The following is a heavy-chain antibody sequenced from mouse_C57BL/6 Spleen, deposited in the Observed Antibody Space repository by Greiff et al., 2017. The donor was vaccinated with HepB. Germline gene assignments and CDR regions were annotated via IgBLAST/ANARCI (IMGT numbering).Heavy chain of an antibody. CDR3: ARQGIDGYVFDY. D-gene: IGHD2-3*01. V-gene: IGHV5-6*01. Sequence: EVQLVESGGDLVKPGGSLKLSCAASGFTFSSYGMSWVRQTPDKRLEWVATISSGGSYTYYPDSVKGRFTISRDNAKNTLYLQMSSLKSEDTAMYYCARQGIDGYVFDYWGQGTTLTVSS. J-gene: IGHJ2*01. CDR1: GFTFSSYG. CDR2: ISSGGSYT.